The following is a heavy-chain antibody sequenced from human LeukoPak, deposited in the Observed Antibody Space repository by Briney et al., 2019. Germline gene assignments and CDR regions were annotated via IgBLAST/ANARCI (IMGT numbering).Heavy chain of an antibody. D-gene: IGHD3-16*02. J-gene: IGHJ4*02. V-gene: IGHV3-7*01. Sequence: AGGSLRLSCAGSGFTFSRYWMSWVRQAPGKGLEWVANIKQEGSEKYYVDSVKGRFTISRDNAKNSLYLQMNSLRAEDTAVYYCARGGGRPTYYDYVWGSYRSYYFDYWGQGTLVTVSS. CDR1: GFTFSRYW. CDR2: IKQEGSEK. CDR3: ARGGGRPTYYDYVWGSYRSYYFDY.